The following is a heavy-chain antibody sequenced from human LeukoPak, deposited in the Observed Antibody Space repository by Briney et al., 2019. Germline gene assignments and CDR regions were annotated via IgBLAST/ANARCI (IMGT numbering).Heavy chain of an antibody. CDR2: ISSCGGTI. CDR1: GFSFSDYY. J-gene: IGHJ4*02. Sequence: GGSLRLSCAASGFSFSDYYMSWLRQAPGEGLEWISYISSCGGTIYYGGSVKGRFTISRDNAQNLLYLQMNSLRDEDTAVYYCARDHPTAMTGNVYDSWGQGTLVTVSA. V-gene: IGHV3-11*01. CDR3: ARDHPTAMTGNVYDS. D-gene: IGHD3-9*01.